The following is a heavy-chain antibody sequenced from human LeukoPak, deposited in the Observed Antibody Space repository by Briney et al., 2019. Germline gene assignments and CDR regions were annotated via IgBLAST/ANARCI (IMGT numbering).Heavy chain of an antibody. Sequence: PSETLSLTCTVSGGSISNYFWTWIRQPPGKGLEWIGYIYTSGNTNYNPSLESRVTMSVNTSKNQFSLRLNSVTAADTAVYYSTRGFLQIDYWGQGTLVTVSS. CDR2: IYTSGNT. CDR1: GGSISNYF. CDR3: TRGFLQIDY. V-gene: IGHV4-4*09. J-gene: IGHJ4*02.